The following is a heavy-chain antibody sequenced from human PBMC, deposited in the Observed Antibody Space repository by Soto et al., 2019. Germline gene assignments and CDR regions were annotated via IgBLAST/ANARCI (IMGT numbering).Heavy chain of an antibody. D-gene: IGHD3-3*01. CDR3: ARTFFGVVLTAPDY. V-gene: IGHV3-30-3*01. CDR1: GFTFSSYA. CDR2: ISYDGSNK. J-gene: IGHJ4*02. Sequence: GGSLRLSCAASGFTFSSYAMHWVRQATGKGLEWVAVISYDGSNKYYADSVKGRFTIYRDNYKNTLYLQMNSLRAEDTAVYYCARTFFGVVLTAPDYWGQGTLVTVSS.